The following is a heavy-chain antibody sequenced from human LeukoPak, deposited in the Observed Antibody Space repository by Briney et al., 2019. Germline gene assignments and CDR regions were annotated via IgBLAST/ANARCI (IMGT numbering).Heavy chain of an antibody. Sequence: ASVKVSCKASGYTSTSYGISWVRQAPGQGLEWMGWISAYNGNTNYAQKFQGRVTMTTDTSTSIAYMELRSLRSDDTAVYYCARGFRYIAAVVWPIDYWGQGILVTVSS. CDR1: GYTSTSYG. J-gene: IGHJ4*02. D-gene: IGHD6-13*01. V-gene: IGHV1-18*01. CDR2: ISAYNGNT. CDR3: ARGFRYIAAVVWPIDY.